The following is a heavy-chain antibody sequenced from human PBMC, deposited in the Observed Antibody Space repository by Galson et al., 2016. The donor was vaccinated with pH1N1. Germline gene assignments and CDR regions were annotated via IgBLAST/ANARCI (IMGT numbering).Heavy chain of an antibody. Sequence: SLRLSCAASGFIFSSYAMTWVRQAPGKGLEWVSALSAASTAVYYGNSVKGRFTIFRDNSKNTLYLQMNSLRAEDTAVYYCAKGGRVGVQGYYYALDVWGQGTAVTVSS. V-gene: IGHV3-23*01. J-gene: IGHJ6*02. CDR2: LSAASTAV. CDR3: AKGGRVGVQGYYYALDV. CDR1: GFIFSSYA. D-gene: IGHD2-2*01.